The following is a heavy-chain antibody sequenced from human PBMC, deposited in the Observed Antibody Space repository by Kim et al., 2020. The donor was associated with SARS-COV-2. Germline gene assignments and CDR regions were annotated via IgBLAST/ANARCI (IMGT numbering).Heavy chain of an antibody. Sequence: EKYYVDSVKGRFTISRDNAKNSLYLQMISLRAEDTAVYYCARDRVDAFDIWGQGTMVTVSS. J-gene: IGHJ3*02. CDR2: EK. V-gene: IGHV3-7*01. CDR3: ARDRVDAFDI.